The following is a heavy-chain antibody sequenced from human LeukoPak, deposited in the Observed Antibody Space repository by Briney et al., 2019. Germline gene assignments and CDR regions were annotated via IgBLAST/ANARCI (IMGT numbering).Heavy chain of an antibody. CDR3: ASIGAVGRD. CDR1: GGSISSSSYY. D-gene: IGHD6-19*01. Sequence: SETLSLTCTVSGGSISSSSYYWGWIRQPPGKGLEWIGSIYYSGSTYYNPSLKSRVTISVDTSKNQFSLKLSSVTAADTAVYYCASIGAVGRDWGQGTLVTVSS. V-gene: IGHV4-39*01. CDR2: IYYSGST. J-gene: IGHJ4*02.